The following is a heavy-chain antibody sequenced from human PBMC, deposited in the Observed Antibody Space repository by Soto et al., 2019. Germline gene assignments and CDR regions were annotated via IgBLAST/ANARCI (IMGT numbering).Heavy chain of an antibody. J-gene: IGHJ4*02. CDR3: ARSVSYISPRPDY. V-gene: IGHV1-2*02. CDR1: GYTFTDYY. CDR2: INPNSGDT. Sequence: ASVKVSCKASGYTFTDYYIHWVRQAPGQGLECMGWINPNSGDTNYEQKFQGRVTMTRDTSISTAYIEVSRLRSDDTAVFYCARSVSYISPRPDYWGQGTLVTVSS. D-gene: IGHD6-6*01.